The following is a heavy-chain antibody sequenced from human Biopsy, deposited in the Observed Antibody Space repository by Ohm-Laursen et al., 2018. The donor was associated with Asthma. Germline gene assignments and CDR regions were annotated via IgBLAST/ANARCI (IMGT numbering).Heavy chain of an antibody. CDR1: GFTFRSYA. CDR3: ARGDSSGWSHYYFDY. D-gene: IGHD6-19*01. V-gene: IGHV3-30*14. CDR2: ISYDGNNK. Sequence: RSLRLSCAASGFTFRSYAMHWVRQAPVKGLEWVAVISYDGNNKVYADSVRGRFTISRDFSKNTLHLQMHSLRVEDTAVYYCARGDSSGWSHYYFDYWGQGTLVTVSS. J-gene: IGHJ4*02.